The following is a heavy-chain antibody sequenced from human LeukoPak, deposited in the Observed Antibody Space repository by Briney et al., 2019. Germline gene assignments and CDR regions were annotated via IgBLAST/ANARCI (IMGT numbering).Heavy chain of an antibody. CDR1: GGSFSGYY. Sequence: SETLSLTCAVYGGSFSGYYWSWIRQPPGKGLEWIGEINHSGSTNYNPSLKSRVTISVDTSKNQFSLKLSSVTAADTAVYYCARRTQKRRFDYWGQGTLVTVSS. V-gene: IGHV4-34*01. J-gene: IGHJ4*02. CDR3: ARRTQKRRFDY. CDR2: INHSGST.